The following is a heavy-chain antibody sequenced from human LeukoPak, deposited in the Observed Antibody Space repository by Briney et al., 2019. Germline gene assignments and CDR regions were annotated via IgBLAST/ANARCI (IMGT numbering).Heavy chain of an antibody. Sequence: GGSLRLSCAASGFTFSSYSMNWVRQAPGKGLEWVSSISSSNSYIYYVDSVKGRFTISRDNAKNSLYLQMNSLRAEDTAVYYCARDNGSGFSLEYWGQGTLVTVSS. CDR3: ARDNGSGFSLEY. D-gene: IGHD6-19*01. V-gene: IGHV3-21*01. CDR1: GFTFSSYS. J-gene: IGHJ4*02. CDR2: ISSSNSYI.